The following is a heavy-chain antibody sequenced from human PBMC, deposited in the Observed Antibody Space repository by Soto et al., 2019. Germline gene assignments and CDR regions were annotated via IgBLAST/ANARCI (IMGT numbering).Heavy chain of an antibody. CDR2: VSYDGRQK. Sequence: QVQVVESGGAAVQPGQSLRLSCAASGFTFSSYTFHWVRQAPGKGLEWVAVVSYDGRQKFHADSVKGRFTISRDNFKNTGNLKMTRRRLGDTAIYCCVREYSPIGEGYFALWGQGPRVTV. CDR3: VREYSPIGEGYFAL. J-gene: IGHJ1*01. V-gene: IGHV3-30*04. CDR1: GFTFSSYT. D-gene: IGHD3-10*01.